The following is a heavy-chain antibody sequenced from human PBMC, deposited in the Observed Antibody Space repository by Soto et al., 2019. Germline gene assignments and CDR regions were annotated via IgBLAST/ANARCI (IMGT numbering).Heavy chain of an antibody. CDR3: ARAGYGRSGHEDPQGGAFDV. Sequence: QVQLVQSGPEVKKPGASMRVSCKASGFFFNHYVINWVRQAPGQGLEWGGGLSGESKNAHYAEKFQDRVTITKDTSTATSYLEVTSLRSDDSAVYFCARAGYGRSGHEDPQGGAFDVWGLGTVVTVSS. CDR2: LSGESKNA. D-gene: IGHD4-17*01. J-gene: IGHJ3*01. CDR1: GFFFNHYV. V-gene: IGHV1-18*01.